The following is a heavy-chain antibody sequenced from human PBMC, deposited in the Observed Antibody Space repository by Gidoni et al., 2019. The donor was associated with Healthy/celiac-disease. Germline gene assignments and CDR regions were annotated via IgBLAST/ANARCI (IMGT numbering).Heavy chain of an antibody. CDR2: IYYSGST. D-gene: IGHD3-3*01. Sequence: QLQLQESGPGLVKPSETLSLTCTASGGSISSSSYYWGWIRQPPGKGLEWIGSIYYSGSTYYNPSLKSRVTISVDTSKNQFSLKLSSVTAADTAVYYCARWGITIFGVVVNWFDPWGQGTLVTVSS. V-gene: IGHV4-39*01. CDR3: ARWGITIFGVVVNWFDP. J-gene: IGHJ5*02. CDR1: GGSISSSSYY.